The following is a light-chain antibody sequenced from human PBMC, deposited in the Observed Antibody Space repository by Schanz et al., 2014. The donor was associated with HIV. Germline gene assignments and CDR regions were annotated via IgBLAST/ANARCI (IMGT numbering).Light chain of an antibody. CDR3: SSYAGSTNYV. V-gene: IGLV1-47*01. Sequence: QSVLTQSPSASGAPGQRVTISCSGSASNIGKHDVYWYQQLPGAAPNVVMYRNDQRPSGVPDRFSGSKSGSTASLTVSGLQPEDEADYYCSSYAGSTNYVFGTGTKLTVL. CDR1: ASNIGKHD. CDR2: RND. J-gene: IGLJ1*01.